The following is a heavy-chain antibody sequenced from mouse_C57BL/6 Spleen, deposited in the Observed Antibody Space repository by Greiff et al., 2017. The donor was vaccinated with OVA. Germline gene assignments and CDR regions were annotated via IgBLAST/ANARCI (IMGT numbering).Heavy chain of an antibody. Sequence: VQLQQSGTELVKPGASVKLSCKASGYTFTSYWMHWVKQRPGQGLEWIGNINPSNGGTNYNEKFKSKATLTVDKSSSTAYMQLSSLTSEDSAVYYCARGGIYHYAMDYWGQGTSVTVSS. CDR2: INPSNGGT. CDR1: GYTFTSYW. J-gene: IGHJ4*01. D-gene: IGHD2-1*01. CDR3: ARGGIYHYAMDY. V-gene: IGHV1-53*01.